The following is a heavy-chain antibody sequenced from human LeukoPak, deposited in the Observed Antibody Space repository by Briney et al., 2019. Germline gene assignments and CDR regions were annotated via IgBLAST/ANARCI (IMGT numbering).Heavy chain of an antibody. CDR1: GGIFSNYA. V-gene: IGHV1-69*13. D-gene: IGHD2-21*01. Sequence: GASVKVSCKASGGIFSNYAISWVRQAPGRGLEWMGGIIPIFGTANYAEKFRGRVTITADETTSTAYMELSRLKSEDTAVYYCARDSSEFRSLIPHWGQGTLVTVSS. J-gene: IGHJ1*01. CDR3: ARDSSEFRSLIPH. CDR2: IIPIFGTA.